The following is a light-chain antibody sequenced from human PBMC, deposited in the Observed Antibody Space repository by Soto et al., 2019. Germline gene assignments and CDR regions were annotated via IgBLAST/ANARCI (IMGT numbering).Light chain of an antibody. Sequence: EVVMTQSPATLSVSPGARATLSCRASQYIASNLAWYRQKPGQAPRLLIYRASTRATGIPARISGSGSGTEFTLTISILQSEDFAVYYCQQYNNLPPLTFGGGTKVEIK. J-gene: IGKJ4*01. CDR2: RAS. CDR1: QYIASN. V-gene: IGKV3-15*01. CDR3: QQYNNLPPLT.